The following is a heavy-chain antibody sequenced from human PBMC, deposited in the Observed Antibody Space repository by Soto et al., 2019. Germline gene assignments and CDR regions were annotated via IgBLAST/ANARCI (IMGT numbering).Heavy chain of an antibody. V-gene: IGHV3-9*01. J-gene: IGHJ6*03. D-gene: IGHD2-2*01. CDR1: GFTFDDYA. CDR3: AKDAKDVVVIPAAFPVGDYCHYMDG. CDR2: ITWNSGNI. Sequence: EVQLVESGGGVVQPGRSLRLSCAASGFTFDDYAMNWVRQAPGKGLEWVSGITWNSGNIDYADSVRGRFTISRDNAKNSLYLQMTSLRVEDTALYYCAKDAKDVVVIPAAFPVGDYCHYMDGWGKGTRVTVSS.